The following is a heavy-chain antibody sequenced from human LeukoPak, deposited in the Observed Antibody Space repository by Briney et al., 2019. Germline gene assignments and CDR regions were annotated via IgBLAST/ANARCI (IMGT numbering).Heavy chain of an antibody. V-gene: IGHV3-48*01. CDR2: ISSSSSTI. Sequence: GGSLRLSCAASGFTFSSYSMNWVRQAPGKGLEWVSYISSSSSTIYYADSVKGRFTISRDNAKNSLYLQMNSLRAEDTAVYYCARVPHTIFRVEAFDYWGQGTLVTVSS. J-gene: IGHJ4*02. D-gene: IGHD3-3*01. CDR1: GFTFSSYS. CDR3: ARVPHTIFRVEAFDY.